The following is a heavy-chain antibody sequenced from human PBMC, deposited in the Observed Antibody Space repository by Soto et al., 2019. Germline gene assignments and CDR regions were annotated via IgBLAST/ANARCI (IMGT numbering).Heavy chain of an antibody. CDR3: ARWYYDSSGYYYFDY. V-gene: IGHV4-30-4*01. Sequence: SETLSLTCTVSGGSISSGDYYWSWIRQPPGKGLEWIGYIYYSGSTYYNPSLKSRVTISVDTSKNQFSLKLSSVTAADTAVYYCARWYYDSSGYYYFDYWGQGTLVTVSS. D-gene: IGHD3-22*01. CDR1: GGSISSGDYY. CDR2: IYYSGST. J-gene: IGHJ4*02.